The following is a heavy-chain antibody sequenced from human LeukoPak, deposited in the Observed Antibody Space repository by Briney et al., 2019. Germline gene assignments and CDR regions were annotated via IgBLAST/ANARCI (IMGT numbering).Heavy chain of an antibody. CDR1: GYTFTGYY. Sequence: GASVKVSCKASGYTFTGYYMHWVRQAPGQGLEWMGWINPNSGGTNFAQKFQGRVTLTRDTSIRTAYMELSRLRSDDTAVYYCASALNYYDSTSQEGNWGQGTLVTVSS. V-gene: IGHV1-2*02. CDR2: INPNSGGT. J-gene: IGHJ4*02. CDR3: ASALNYYDSTSQEGN. D-gene: IGHD3-22*01.